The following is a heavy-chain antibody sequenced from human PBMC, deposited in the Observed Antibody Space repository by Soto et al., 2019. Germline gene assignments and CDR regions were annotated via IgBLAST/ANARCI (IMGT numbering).Heavy chain of an antibody. J-gene: IGHJ4*02. D-gene: IGHD6-13*01. CDR3: AKSYSSNWYDYFDY. CDR1: GFTFSDYY. CDR2: ISSSGITI. V-gene: IGHV3-11*01. Sequence: PGGSLRLSCAASGFTFSDYYMSWIRQAPGKGLEWVSHISSSGITIYYAEFVKGRFTVSRDNARNSLYLQINSLRAEDTALYYCAKSYSSNWYDYFDYWGQGTLVTVSS.